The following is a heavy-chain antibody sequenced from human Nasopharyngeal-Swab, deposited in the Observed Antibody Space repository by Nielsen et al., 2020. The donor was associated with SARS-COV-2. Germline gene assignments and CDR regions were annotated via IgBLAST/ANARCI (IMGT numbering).Heavy chain of an antibody. Sequence: SETLPLTCSVPDDSLRRGGFYWTWIRQSAGRGLEVIGRTSIRGTTNYSPPFKNRATMSLDTSKKQFFLRLASVSAADTAIYYCARGRPGTYYTYYYGLDVWGQGTTVTVSS. CDR3: ARGRPGTYYTYYYGLDV. J-gene: IGHJ6*02. V-gene: IGHV4-61*02. CDR2: TSIRGTT. D-gene: IGHD1-26*01. CDR1: DDSLRRGGFY.